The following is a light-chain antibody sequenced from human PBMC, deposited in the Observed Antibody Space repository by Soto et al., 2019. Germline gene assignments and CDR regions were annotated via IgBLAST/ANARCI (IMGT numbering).Light chain of an antibody. Sequence: QPVLTQPPSASGTPGQGVTISCSGSSSNIGTNTVNWYQHHPGTAPRLLIYSYNQRPSGVPDRFSASKSGTSASLAISRLQPEDEGDYYCAAWDDSLNGQWVFGGGTKLTVL. CDR2: SYN. CDR1: SSNIGTNT. V-gene: IGLV1-44*01. J-gene: IGLJ3*02. CDR3: AAWDDSLNGQWV.